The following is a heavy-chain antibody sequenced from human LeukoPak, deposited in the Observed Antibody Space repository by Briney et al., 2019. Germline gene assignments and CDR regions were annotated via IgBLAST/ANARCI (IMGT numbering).Heavy chain of an antibody. J-gene: IGHJ4*02. CDR2: INHSGST. Sequence: PSETLSLTCAVYGGPFSGYYWSWIRQPPGKGLEWIGEINHSGSTNYNPSLKSRVTISVDTSKNQFSLKLSFVTAADAAVYYCASRRDGYNGRTPIYWGQGTLVTVSS. D-gene: IGHD5-12*01. V-gene: IGHV4-34*01. CDR3: ASRRDGYNGRTPIY. CDR1: GGPFSGYY.